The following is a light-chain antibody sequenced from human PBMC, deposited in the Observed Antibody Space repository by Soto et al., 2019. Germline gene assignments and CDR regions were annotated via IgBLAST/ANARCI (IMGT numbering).Light chain of an antibody. CDR2: DAS. Sequence: EIVLTQCPCTLSLSPGERATLSCRASQSVSSSYLAWYQQIPGQAPRLLIYDASTRATGIPDRFSGSGSGTDFSLTISRLESEDFAVYICQQHGSSRTFGLGTKVDIK. CDR3: QQHGSSRT. CDR1: QSVSSSY. J-gene: IGKJ1*01. V-gene: IGKV3-20*01.